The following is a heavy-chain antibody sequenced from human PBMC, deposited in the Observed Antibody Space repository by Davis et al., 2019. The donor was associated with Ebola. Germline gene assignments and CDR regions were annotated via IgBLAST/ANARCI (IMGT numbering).Heavy chain of an antibody. Sequence: GESLKISCAASGFTFSSYWMHWVRQAPGKGLVWVSRINSDGSSTSYADSVKGRFTISRDNAKNSLYLQMNSLRAEDTAVYYCARDLYRDIVVVVAASYYYYGMDVWGQGTTVTVSS. CDR1: GFTFSSYW. D-gene: IGHD2-15*01. CDR2: INSDGSST. CDR3: ARDLYRDIVVVVAASYYYYGMDV. J-gene: IGHJ6*02. V-gene: IGHV3-74*01.